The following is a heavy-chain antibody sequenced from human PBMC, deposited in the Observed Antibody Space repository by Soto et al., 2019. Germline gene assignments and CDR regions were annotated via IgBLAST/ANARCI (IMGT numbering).Heavy chain of an antibody. CDR3: ARGLDIVVVPAATKVRSNYYYHYMDV. Sequence: ASVKVFCKASGYTFTSYDINWARQATGQGPEWMGWMNPNSGNTGYAQKFQGRVTMTRNTSISTAYMELSSLRSEDTAVYYCARGLDIVVVPAATKVRSNYYYHYMDVWGKGTTDPVSS. D-gene: IGHD2-2*03. V-gene: IGHV1-8*01. CDR1: GYTFTSYD. CDR2: MNPNSGNT. J-gene: IGHJ6*03.